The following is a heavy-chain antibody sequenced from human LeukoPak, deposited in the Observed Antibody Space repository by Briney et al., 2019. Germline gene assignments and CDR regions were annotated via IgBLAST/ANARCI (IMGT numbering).Heavy chain of an antibody. D-gene: IGHD6-25*01. Sequence: GGSLRLSCTASGFTFGDYAMSWVRQAPGKGLEWVGFIRSKDYGGTTEYAASVKGRFTISRDDSKSIAYLQMNSLKTEDTAVYYCTRDRGFYYFDYWGQGTLVTVSS. CDR3: TRDRGFYYFDY. V-gene: IGHV3-49*04. CDR2: IRSKDYGGTT. CDR1: GFTFGDYA. J-gene: IGHJ4*02.